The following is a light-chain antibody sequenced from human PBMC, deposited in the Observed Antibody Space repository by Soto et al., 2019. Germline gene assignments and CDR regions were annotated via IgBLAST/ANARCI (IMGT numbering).Light chain of an antibody. CDR2: AAS. CDR3: QQYNSYSWT. V-gene: IGKV1-5*01. CDR1: QSIDNF. J-gene: IGKJ1*01. Sequence: DIQMTQSPSSLSASVGDRVTITCRPSQSIDNFLNWYQQKPGKAPNLLIYAASSLQSGVPSRFSGSGSGTEFTLTISSLQPDDFATYYCQQYNSYSWTFAQGTKVDI.